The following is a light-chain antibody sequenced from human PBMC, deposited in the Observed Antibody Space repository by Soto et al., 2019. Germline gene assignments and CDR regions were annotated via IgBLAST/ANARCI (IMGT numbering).Light chain of an antibody. Sequence: DIQMTQPSTLSASVGDRVTLHCRASQSISTYSAWYQQKPGKAPKVLIYHASNLESGAPSRFSGGGSGTEFTLTISSLQPDDFATYYCQQYYMYSYTFGQGTKVDIK. CDR3: QQYYMYSYT. V-gene: IGKV1-5*01. CDR1: QSISTY. CDR2: HAS. J-gene: IGKJ2*01.